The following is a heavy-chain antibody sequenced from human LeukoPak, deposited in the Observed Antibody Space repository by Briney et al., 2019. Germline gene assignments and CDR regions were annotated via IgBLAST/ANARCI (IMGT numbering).Heavy chain of an antibody. CDR3: AKEDRSTIFAPFDP. CDR2: ISGSGGST. J-gene: IGHJ5*02. CDR1: GFTFSSYW. V-gene: IGHV3-23*01. D-gene: IGHD3-3*01. Sequence: PGGSLRLSCAASGFTFSSYWMNWVRQAPGKGLEWVSAISGSGGSTYYADSVKGRFTISRDNSKNTLYLQMNSLRAEDTAVYYCAKEDRSTIFAPFDPWGQGTLVTVSS.